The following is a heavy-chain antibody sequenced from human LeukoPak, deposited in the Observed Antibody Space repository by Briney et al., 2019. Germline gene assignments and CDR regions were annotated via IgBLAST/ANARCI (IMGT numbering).Heavy chain of an antibody. D-gene: IGHD2-2*02. Sequence: SETLSLTCAVYGGSFSGYYWSWIRQPPGKGLEWIGEINHSGSTNYNPSLKSRVTISVDTSKNQFSLKLSSVTAADTAVYYCARSYQLLYGIGNSDYWGQGTLVTVSS. CDR3: ARSYQLLYGIGNSDY. CDR2: INHSGST. CDR1: GGSFSGYY. J-gene: IGHJ4*02. V-gene: IGHV4-34*01.